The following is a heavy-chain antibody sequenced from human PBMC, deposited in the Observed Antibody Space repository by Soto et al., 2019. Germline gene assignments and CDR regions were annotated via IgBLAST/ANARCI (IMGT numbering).Heavy chain of an antibody. CDR1: GYTFTSYG. CDR3: AREMGRGFWRDYYYYGMDV. V-gene: IGHV1-18*01. CDR2: ISAYNGNT. Sequence: VKVSCKASGYTFTSYGISWVRQAPGQGLEWMGWISAYNGNTNYAQKLQGRVTMTTDTSTSTAYMELRSLRSDDTAVYYCAREMGRGFWRDYYYYGMDVWGQGTTVTVS. J-gene: IGHJ6*02. D-gene: IGHD3-3*01.